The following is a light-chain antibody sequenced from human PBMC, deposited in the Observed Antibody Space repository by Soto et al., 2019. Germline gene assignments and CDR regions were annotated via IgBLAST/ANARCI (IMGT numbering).Light chain of an antibody. CDR2: DAS. V-gene: IGKV1-33*01. CDR3: QRYDNLVGT. J-gene: IGKJ3*01. CDR1: QDISDY. Sequence: DIQMTQFPSSLSASVGYTVTITCQASQDISDYLNWYQQKPGKAPKLLIYDASNLETGVPSRFSGSGSGTEFTFTINSLQPDDFETYYCQRYDNLVGTFGPGTKVDIK.